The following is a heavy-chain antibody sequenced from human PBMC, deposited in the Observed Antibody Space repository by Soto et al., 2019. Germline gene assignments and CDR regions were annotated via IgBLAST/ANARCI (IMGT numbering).Heavy chain of an antibody. V-gene: IGHV4-34*01. CDR3: ARPTTYHYDYIWGSYVIGAFDI. J-gene: IGHJ3*02. CDR1: GGSFSGYY. Sequence: SETLSLTCAVYGGSFSGYYWSWIRQPPGKGLEWIGGINHSGSTNYNPSLKSRVTISVDTSKNQFSLKLSSVTAADTAVYYCARPTTYHYDYIWGSYVIGAFDIWGQGTMVTVSS. CDR2: INHSGST. D-gene: IGHD3-16*01.